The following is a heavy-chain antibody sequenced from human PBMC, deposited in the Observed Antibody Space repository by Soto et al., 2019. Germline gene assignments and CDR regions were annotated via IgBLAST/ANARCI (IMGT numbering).Heavy chain of an antibody. V-gene: IGHV3-30-3*01. CDR1: GFTFSSYA. D-gene: IGHD3-16*01. J-gene: IGHJ6*02. Sequence: GGSLRLSCAASGFTFSSYAMHWVRQAPGKGLEWVAVISYDGSNKYYADSVKGRFTISRDNSKNTLYLQMNSLRAEDTAVYYCAREGGGATPPHYYYYYGMDVWGQGTTVTVSS. CDR3: AREGGGATPPHYYYYYGMDV. CDR2: ISYDGSNK.